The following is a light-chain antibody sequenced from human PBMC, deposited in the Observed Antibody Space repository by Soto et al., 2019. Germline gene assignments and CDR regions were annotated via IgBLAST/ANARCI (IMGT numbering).Light chain of an antibody. CDR2: DAS. V-gene: IGKV1-5*01. Sequence: DIPITQSPSTLSAPVGDRVTITCRASQSISSWLAWYQQKPGKAPKLLIYDASSLESGVPSRFSGGGSGTEFTLTISSLQPDDFATYYCQQYNSYWTFGQGTKVDIK. CDR3: QQYNSYWT. CDR1: QSISSW. J-gene: IGKJ1*01.